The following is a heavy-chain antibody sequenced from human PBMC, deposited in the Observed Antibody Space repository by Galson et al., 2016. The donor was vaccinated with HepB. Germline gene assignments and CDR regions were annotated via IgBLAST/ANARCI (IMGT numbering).Heavy chain of an antibody. D-gene: IGHD1-26*01. CDR2: ISSSSYTM. Sequence: SLRLSCAGSGFTFSTYNMNWVRQAPGKGLEWVSYISSSSYTMYYAESVKGRFTISRDSAQNSLYLQMNSLRDEDTAVYYCARVRPQWEGGAFDIWGQGTMVTVSS. CDR3: ARVRPQWEGGAFDI. CDR1: GFTFSTYN. V-gene: IGHV3-48*02. J-gene: IGHJ3*02.